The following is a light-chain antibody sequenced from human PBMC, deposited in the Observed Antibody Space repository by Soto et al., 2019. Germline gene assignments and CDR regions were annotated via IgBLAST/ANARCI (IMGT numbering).Light chain of an antibody. J-gene: IGKJ5*01. CDR1: HRVSSY. Sequence: EILMTQSPATLSVSPGESATLSCSASHRVSSYLACYQQKPGQAPRLLIYGASIRATGIPDRFSGSGSETDFTLTISRLEPEDFALYYCQQYGSSAPITFGQGTRLEIK. CDR2: GAS. V-gene: IGKV3-20*01. CDR3: QQYGSSAPIT.